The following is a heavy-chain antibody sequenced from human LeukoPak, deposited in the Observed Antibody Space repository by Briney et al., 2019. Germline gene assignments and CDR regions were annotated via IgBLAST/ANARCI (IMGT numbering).Heavy chain of an antibody. Sequence: PGGSLRLSCAASGFTFSSYAMSWVRQAPGKGLEWVSAISGSGGSTYYADSVKGRFTISRDNSTTTLYLQMNSLRAAATAVYYCAKARDRGITMIVVVISWAFDIWGQGTMVTVSS. CDR2: ISGSGGST. D-gene: IGHD3-22*01. V-gene: IGHV3-23*01. J-gene: IGHJ3*02. CDR3: AKARDRGITMIVVVISWAFDI. CDR1: GFTFSSYA.